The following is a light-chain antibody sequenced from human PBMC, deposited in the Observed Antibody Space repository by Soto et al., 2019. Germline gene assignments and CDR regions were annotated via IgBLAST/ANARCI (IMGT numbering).Light chain of an antibody. J-gene: IGKJ2*01. CDR3: QQYNSYRYT. Sequence: DFQMTRSPPTLSASVGDSVTITCRASQSINNWLAWYQQKPGKAPKVLIYDASNLESGVPSRFSGSGSGTEFTLTISSLQPDDFATYYCQQYNSYRYTFGQGTKLEIK. CDR1: QSINNW. V-gene: IGKV1-5*01. CDR2: DAS.